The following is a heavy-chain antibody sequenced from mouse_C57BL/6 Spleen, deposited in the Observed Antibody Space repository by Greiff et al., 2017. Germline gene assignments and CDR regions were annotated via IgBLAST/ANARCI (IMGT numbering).Heavy chain of an antibody. D-gene: IGHD2-4*01. CDR2: IRGDGGT. V-gene: IGHV2-3*01. Sequence: VMLVESGPGLVAPSQSLSITCTVSGFSLTSYGVRWVRQPPGKGLEWLGVIRGDGGTKYHSALISRLSISKDNSTSQVFLKLNSLQTDDTATYYYAKQVDYAFAYWGHGTLVTVSA. CDR3: AKQVDYAFAY. CDR1: GFSLTSYG. J-gene: IGHJ3*01.